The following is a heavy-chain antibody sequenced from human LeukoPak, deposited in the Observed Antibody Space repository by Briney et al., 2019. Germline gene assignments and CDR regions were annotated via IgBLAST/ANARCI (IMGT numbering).Heavy chain of an antibody. D-gene: IGHD2-8*01. CDR2: INPNSGGT. CDR1: GYTFTSYG. CDR3: ARELMVYAISYYYYGMDV. J-gene: IGHJ6*02. V-gene: IGHV1-2*02. Sequence: ASVKVSCKASGYTFTSYGISWVRQAPGQGLEWMGWINPNSGGTNYAQKFQGRVTMTRDTSISTAYMELSRLRSDDTAVYYCARELMVYAISYYYYGMDVWGQGTTVTVSS.